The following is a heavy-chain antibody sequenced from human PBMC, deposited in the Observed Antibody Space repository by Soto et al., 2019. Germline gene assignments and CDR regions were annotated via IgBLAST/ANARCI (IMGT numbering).Heavy chain of an antibody. CDR3: ARAPRPAAIAVLDH. V-gene: IGHV1-8*01. CDR2: VNPNTGDT. CDR1: GYSFTSYD. J-gene: IGHJ4*02. D-gene: IGHD6-19*01. Sequence: QVQLVQSVTEVKTSGASVKVSCKASGYSFTSYDINWLRQATGQGPEWMGWVNPNTGDTGLAQRFQARVTLSSDTSINTAYVEVSSLRPDDTAIYFCARAPRPAAIAVLDHWGQGTLVAVSS.